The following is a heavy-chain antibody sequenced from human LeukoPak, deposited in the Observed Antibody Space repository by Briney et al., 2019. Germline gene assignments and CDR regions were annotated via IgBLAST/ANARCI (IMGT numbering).Heavy chain of an antibody. Sequence: GGSLRLSCAASGFTFSRSWMGWVRQAPGKGREWVANIKQDGTSKYYVDSVMGRFTISRDNAENSVYLQMNSLSAGDTAEYYCARHGDYCFDLWGPGTRVTVSS. J-gene: IGHJ4*02. CDR2: IKQDGTSK. D-gene: IGHD2-21*01. CDR1: GFTFSRSW. CDR3: ARHGDYCFDL. V-gene: IGHV3-7*02.